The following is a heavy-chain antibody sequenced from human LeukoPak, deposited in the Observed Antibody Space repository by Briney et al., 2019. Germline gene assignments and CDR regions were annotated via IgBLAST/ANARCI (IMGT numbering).Heavy chain of an antibody. Sequence: SETLSLTCTVSGCSISSSSYYWGWLGQPPGKGLEWSGSIYYSGSTYYNPSLNSRVTISVDTNKNQFFLKLSSVTAAEPAVYYWTRVGGGLGYYDFWSGYAHTYYFDYWGQGTLVTVSS. CDR3: TRVGGGLGYYDFWSGYAHTYYFDY. CDR2: IYYSGST. CDR1: GCSISSSSYY. D-gene: IGHD3-3*01. V-gene: IGHV4-39*07. J-gene: IGHJ4*02.